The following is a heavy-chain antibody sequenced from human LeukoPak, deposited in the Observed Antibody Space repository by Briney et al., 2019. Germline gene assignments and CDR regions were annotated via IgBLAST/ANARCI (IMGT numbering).Heavy chain of an antibody. CDR3: AKSGGSSGWLY. CDR1: GFTFSSSA. D-gene: IGHD6-19*01. Sequence: GGSLRLSCAASGFTFSSSAMSWVRQAPGKGLEWLSGISGSGGGTYYADSVKGRFTISRDDSKNTLYLQMHSLRAEDTAVYYCAKSGGSSGWLYWGQGTLSPSPQ. CDR2: ISGSGGGT. V-gene: IGHV3-23*01. J-gene: IGHJ4*02.